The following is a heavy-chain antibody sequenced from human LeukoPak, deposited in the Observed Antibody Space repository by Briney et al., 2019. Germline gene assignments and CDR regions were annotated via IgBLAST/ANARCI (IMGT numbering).Heavy chain of an antibody. CDR2: IRYDGSDK. CDR1: GFTFSSYG. Sequence: GGSLRLSCAASGFTFSSYGMHWGRQAPGKGLEWVAFIRYDGSDKYYADSVKGRFTISTDNSKNTLYLQMNSLRAEDTAVYYCAKDYASRGDYWGQGTLVTVSS. V-gene: IGHV3-30*02. CDR3: AKDYASRGDY. J-gene: IGHJ4*02. D-gene: IGHD2-2*01.